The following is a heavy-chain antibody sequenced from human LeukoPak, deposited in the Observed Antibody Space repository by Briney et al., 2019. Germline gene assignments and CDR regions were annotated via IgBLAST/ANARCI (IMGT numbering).Heavy chain of an antibody. Sequence: GGSLRLSCAASGFTFSSYGMHWVRQAPGKGLEWVAFIRYDGSNKYYADSVKGRFTISRDNSKNTLYLQMNSLRAEDTAVYYCAKDPPFTSITMVRDPSHHVDVWGKGTTVTVSS. CDR1: GFTFSSYG. CDR3: AKDPPFTSITMVRDPSHHVDV. CDR2: IRYDGSNK. J-gene: IGHJ6*04. V-gene: IGHV3-30*02. D-gene: IGHD3-10*01.